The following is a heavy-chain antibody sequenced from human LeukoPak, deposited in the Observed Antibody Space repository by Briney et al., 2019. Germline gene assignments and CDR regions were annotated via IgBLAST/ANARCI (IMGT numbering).Heavy chain of an antibody. Sequence: SETLSLTCAVYGGSFSGYYWSWIRQPPGKGLEWIGEISHSGSTNYNPSLKSRVTISVDTSKNQFSLKLSSVTAADTAVYYCARGLTVAGTFTRRAFDIWGQGTMVTVSS. CDR1: GGSFSGYY. J-gene: IGHJ3*02. D-gene: IGHD6-19*01. CDR3: ARGLTVAGTFTRRAFDI. V-gene: IGHV4-34*01. CDR2: ISHSGST.